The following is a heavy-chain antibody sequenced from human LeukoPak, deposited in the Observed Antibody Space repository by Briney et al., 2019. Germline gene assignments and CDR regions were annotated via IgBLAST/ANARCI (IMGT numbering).Heavy chain of an antibody. CDR1: GFTFSIYA. V-gene: IGHV3-23*01. CDR3: AKELYTKTAYLPLDY. Sequence: GGSLRLSCEASGFTFSIYAMTWVRQAPGKGLEWVSAIAGSVARTFYADSVKGRFTISRDNSKNTLYLQMNSLRAEDTAVYYCAKELYTKTAYLPLDYWGQGTLVTVSS. D-gene: IGHD2-21*02. J-gene: IGHJ4*02. CDR2: IAGSVART.